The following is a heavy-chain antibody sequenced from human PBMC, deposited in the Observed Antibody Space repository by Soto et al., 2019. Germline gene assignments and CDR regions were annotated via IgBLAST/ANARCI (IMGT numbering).Heavy chain of an antibody. V-gene: IGHV3-15*01. CDR3: TAAGVRGVVMSGMDV. Sequence: DVQLVESGGGLVKPGGSLRLSCATSGFTFNKAWMRWVRQAPGKGLEWVGRIRSNLYGGAVEYAASVKVRFIISRDDSTNTLYLQMNSLASEDTGVYYCTAAGVRGVVMSGMDVWGQGTTVTVSS. CDR1: GFTFNKAW. D-gene: IGHD3-10*01. CDR2: IRSNLYGGAV. J-gene: IGHJ6*02.